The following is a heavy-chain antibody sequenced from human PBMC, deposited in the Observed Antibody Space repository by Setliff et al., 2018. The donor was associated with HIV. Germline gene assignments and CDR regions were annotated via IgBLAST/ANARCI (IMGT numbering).Heavy chain of an antibody. V-gene: IGHV3-33*01. Sequence: GGSLRLSCAASGFILSNYGMHWVRQAPGKGLEWVAVIWYDGTEKYYVDSVKGRFTISRDNAKNSLYLQMNSLRAEDTAVYYCSRGVLQFLEWSSSGDYYYYMDVWGKGTTVTVSS. J-gene: IGHJ6*03. CDR2: IWYDGTEK. CDR1: GFILSNYG. CDR3: SRGVLQFLEWSSSGDYYYYMDV. D-gene: IGHD3-3*01.